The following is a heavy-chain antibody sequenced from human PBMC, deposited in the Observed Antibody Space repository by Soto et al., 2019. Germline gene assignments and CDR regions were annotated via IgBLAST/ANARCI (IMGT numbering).Heavy chain of an antibody. D-gene: IGHD2-15*01. J-gene: IGHJ3*01. CDR2: ISYDGTNE. CDR3: AKDLEPFGGPFGAAS. CDR1: GFTFSNYG. Sequence: QVQLVESGGGVVQPGRSRRLSCAASGFTFSNYGMHWVRQAPGKGLEWVAAISYDGTNEYYADSVKGRFTISRDDTENTLCVQMNSMRPEDTAVYYCAKDLEPFGGPFGAASWGQGKRVTVSS. V-gene: IGHV3-30*18.